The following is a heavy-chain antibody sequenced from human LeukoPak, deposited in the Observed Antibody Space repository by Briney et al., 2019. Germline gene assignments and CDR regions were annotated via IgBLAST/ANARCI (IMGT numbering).Heavy chain of an antibody. J-gene: IGHJ4*02. CDR3: ARDRSQHYFDY. Sequence: GGSLRLSCAASGFTFSSYGMHWVRQAPGKGLEWVAVIYYDGSDKYYVDSVKGRFAVSRDNSKNTLYLQMNNLRVEDTAVYHCARDRSQHYFDYWGQGALVTVSS. D-gene: IGHD5-18*01. V-gene: IGHV3-33*08. CDR1: GFTFSSYG. CDR2: IYYDGSDK.